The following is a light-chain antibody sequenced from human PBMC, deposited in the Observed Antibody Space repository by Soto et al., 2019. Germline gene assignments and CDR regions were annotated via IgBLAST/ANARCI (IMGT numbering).Light chain of an antibody. CDR1: QSVSSF. V-gene: IGKV1-39*01. J-gene: IGKJ1*01. CDR3: QQTYSTPQT. Sequence: DIQMTQSPSCLSATVGDRVTITCRASQSVSSFLNWYQQKPGKAPNLLIYAASSLQSGVPSRFRGSGSGTDFTLTISSLQPEDFATYYCQQTYSTPQTFGQGTKVDIK. CDR2: AAS.